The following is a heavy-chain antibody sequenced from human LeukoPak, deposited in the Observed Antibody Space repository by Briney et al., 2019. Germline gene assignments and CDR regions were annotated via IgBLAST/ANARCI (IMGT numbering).Heavy chain of an antibody. V-gene: IGHV3-66*01. J-gene: IGHJ1*01. Sequence: PGGSLRLSCAASGFTVSSNYMSWVRQAPGKGLEWVSVIYSGGSTCYADSVKGRFTISRDNSKNTLYLQMNSLRAEDTAVYYCARGYCSSTSCYNIWGQGTLVTVSP. CDR3: ARGYCSSTSCYNI. CDR2: IYSGGST. D-gene: IGHD2-2*02. CDR1: GFTVSSNY.